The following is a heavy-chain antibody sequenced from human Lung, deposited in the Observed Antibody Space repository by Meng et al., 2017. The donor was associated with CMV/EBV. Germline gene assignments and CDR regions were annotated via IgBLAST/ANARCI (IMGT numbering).Heavy chain of an antibody. D-gene: IGHD6-6*01. V-gene: IGHV1-18*01. Sequence: QVQLVQSGGEVKRPGASVKVSCKTSGYTFKRYAITWVRQAPGQGLEWMGWINPYNGNTDHAQNLQARLTMTTDTSTITVYMELGSLRSDDTAVYYCARGRVSYSSSSSLNYWGQGTLVTVSS. CDR2: INPYNGNT. J-gene: IGHJ4*02. CDR3: ARGRVSYSSSSSLNY. CDR1: GYTFKRYA.